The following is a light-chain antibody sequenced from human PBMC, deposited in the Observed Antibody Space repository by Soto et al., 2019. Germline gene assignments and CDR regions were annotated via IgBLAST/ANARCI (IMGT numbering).Light chain of an antibody. Sequence: EIVLTQSPGTLSLSPGERATLSCRASQSVSSSYLAWYQQKPGQAPRLLIYGASSRATGIPDRFSGSGSGTDFTLTISLLEPEAFAVYYCQQYGSSRTFGQGTNVEIK. CDR2: GAS. J-gene: IGKJ1*01. CDR1: QSVSSSY. V-gene: IGKV3-20*01. CDR3: QQYGSSRT.